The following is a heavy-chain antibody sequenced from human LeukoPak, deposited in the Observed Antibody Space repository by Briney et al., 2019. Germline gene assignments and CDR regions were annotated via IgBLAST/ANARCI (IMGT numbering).Heavy chain of an antibody. CDR2: ISSSSSYI. V-gene: IGHV3-21*01. CDR1: GLTFSSYS. CDR3: ARDRLDLGVVGYGMDV. D-gene: IGHD3-3*01. J-gene: IGHJ6*02. Sequence: GGSLRLSCAASGLTFSSYSMNWVRQAPGKGLEWVSSISSSSSYIYYADSVKGRFTISRVNAKNSLYLQMNSLRAEDTAVYYCARDRLDLGVVGYGMDVWGQGTTVTVSS.